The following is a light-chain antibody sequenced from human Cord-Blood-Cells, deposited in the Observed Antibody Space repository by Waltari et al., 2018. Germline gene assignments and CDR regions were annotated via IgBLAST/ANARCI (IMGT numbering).Light chain of an antibody. Sequence: SSELTQDPAVSVALGQTVRITCQGYSLRSYYASWYQQKPGQAAVLVIYGKNNRPSGIPDRFSGSSSGNTASLTITGAQAEDEADYYCNSRDSSGNHWVFGGGTKLTVL. CDR2: GKN. J-gene: IGLJ3*02. CDR1: SLRSYY. CDR3: NSRDSSGNHWV. V-gene: IGLV3-19*01.